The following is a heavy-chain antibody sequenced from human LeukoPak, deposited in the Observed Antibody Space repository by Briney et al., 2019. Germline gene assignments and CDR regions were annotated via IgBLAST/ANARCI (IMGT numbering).Heavy chain of an antibody. CDR1: GFIFSSYG. Sequence: QPGGSLRLSCAASGFIFSSYGMHWVRQAPGKGLEWVAFIRYDGSNKYYADSVKGRFTISRDNSKNTLYLQMNSLRAEDTAVYYCAKDGSSSWYYGWFDPWGLGTLVTVSS. V-gene: IGHV3-30*02. D-gene: IGHD6-13*01. J-gene: IGHJ5*02. CDR3: AKDGSSSWYYGWFDP. CDR2: IRYDGSNK.